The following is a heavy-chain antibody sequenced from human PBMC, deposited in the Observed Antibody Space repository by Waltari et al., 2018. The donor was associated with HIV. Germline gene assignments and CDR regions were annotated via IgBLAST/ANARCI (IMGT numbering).Heavy chain of an antibody. CDR1: GFSFSRYG. Sequence: QVHLVESGGGVVQPGRSLRLSCAASGFSFSRYGIHWVRQAPGKGMGWGEGMWYDGSHENYAYYVQGRFSMSRDNSKNLLHLQLNSLRAEDTAVYYCARGGVSSTSWYMWFDPWGQGTLVTVSS. CDR3: ARGGVSSTSWYMWFDP. J-gene: IGHJ5*02. D-gene: IGHD6-13*01. CDR2: MWYDGSHE. V-gene: IGHV3-33*01.